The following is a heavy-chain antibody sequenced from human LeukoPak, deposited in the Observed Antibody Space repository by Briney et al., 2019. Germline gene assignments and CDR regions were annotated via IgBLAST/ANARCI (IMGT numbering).Heavy chain of an antibody. D-gene: IGHD2-8*01. CDR1: GYSFTNYW. V-gene: IGHV5-51*01. J-gene: IGHJ4*02. CDR3: ARVGNVVALGAAPFFDY. CDR2: IYPSDSET. Sequence: GESLKISCKGSGYSFTNYWIGWVRQMPGKGLEWMGIIYPSDSETRYSPSFQGQVTISADKSISTAYLQWSSLKASDTAMYYCARVGNVVALGAAPFFDYWGQGILVTVSS.